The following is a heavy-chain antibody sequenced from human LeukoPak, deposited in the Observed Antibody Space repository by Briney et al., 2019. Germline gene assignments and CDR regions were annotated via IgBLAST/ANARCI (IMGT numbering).Heavy chain of an antibody. Sequence: RWASVKVSCKASGGTFSSYAISWVRQAPGQGLEWMGGIIPIFGTANYAQKLQGRVTMTTDTSASTGYMELRSLRSDDTAVYYCARDYCSTTSCYSKARFDYWGQGTLVTVSS. V-gene: IGHV1-69*05. CDR2: IIPIFGTA. D-gene: IGHD2-2*01. J-gene: IGHJ4*02. CDR3: ARDYCSTTSCYSKARFDY. CDR1: GGTFSSYA.